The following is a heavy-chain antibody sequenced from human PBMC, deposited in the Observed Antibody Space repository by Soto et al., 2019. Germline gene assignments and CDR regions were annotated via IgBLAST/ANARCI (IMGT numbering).Heavy chain of an antibody. D-gene: IGHD3-3*01. J-gene: IGHJ4*02. CDR2: IKSKSDGGTT. CDR3: TTDMVTYDFSSGHYAGDYFDS. Sequence: EVQLVESGGGLVKPGGSLRLSCTASGLSFTNAWMSWVRQAAGKGLEWVGRIKSKSDGGTTDYGAPVKGRFTISRDDSQNTLYLQMNSLKTEDTAVYYCTTDMVTYDFSSGHYAGDYFDSWGQGTRVTVSS. CDR1: GLSFTNAW. V-gene: IGHV3-15*01.